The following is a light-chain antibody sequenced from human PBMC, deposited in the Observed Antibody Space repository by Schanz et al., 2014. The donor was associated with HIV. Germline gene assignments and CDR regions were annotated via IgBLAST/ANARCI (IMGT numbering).Light chain of an antibody. J-gene: IGLJ2*01. CDR2: NTN. V-gene: IGLV1-44*01. CDR3: QTYDSSLRASV. Sequence: QSVLTQPPSASGTPGQRVTISCSGSSSNIGINTVNWYQHLPGTAPKLLIYNTNVRPSGVPDRFSGSKSGTSASLAITGLQADDEADYYCQTYDSSLRASVFGGGTKLTVL. CDR1: SSNIGINT.